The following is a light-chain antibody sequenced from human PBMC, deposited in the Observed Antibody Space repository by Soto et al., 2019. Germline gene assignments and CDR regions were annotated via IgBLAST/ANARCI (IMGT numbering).Light chain of an antibody. V-gene: IGKV1-5*03. CDR2: RAS. CDR3: QQYNSYFFT. Sequence: DIQMTQSPSTLSASVGDRVNITCRASQTIDGWLAWYQQKPGKAPKLLVSRASDLQTGVPSRFSGSGSGTEFTHTISSLQSDDFATYYCQQYNSYFFTFCPGTKVDVK. CDR1: QTIDGW. J-gene: IGKJ3*01.